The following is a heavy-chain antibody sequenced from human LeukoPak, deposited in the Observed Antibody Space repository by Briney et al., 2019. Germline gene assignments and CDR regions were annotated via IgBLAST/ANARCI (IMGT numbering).Heavy chain of an antibody. CDR3: TRTWWTEACSSSSCFTPDFDY. D-gene: IGHD2-2*02. CDR2: INSNSGAT. V-gene: IGHV1-2*06. Sequence: ASVTVSCRTSAYTFINYQIHWVRQAPDQGLEWMGRINSNSGATVFAQKFQGRVTMTRDTSINTVYMELSSLEFDDTAVYYCTRTWWTEACSSSSCFTPDFDYWGQGTPVTVSS. CDR1: AYTFINYQ. J-gene: IGHJ4*02.